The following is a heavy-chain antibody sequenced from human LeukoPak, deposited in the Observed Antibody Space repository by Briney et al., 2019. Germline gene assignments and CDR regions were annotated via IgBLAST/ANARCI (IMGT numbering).Heavy chain of an antibody. CDR3: AKDSVYYDSSPGY. CDR1: GFTFSSYG. Sequence: PGRSLTLSCAASGFTFSSYGMHWVRQAPGKGLEWVAVIWYDGSNKYYADSVKGRFTISRDNSKDTLYLQMNSLRAEDTAVYYCAKDSVYYDSSPGYWGQGTLVTVSS. J-gene: IGHJ4*02. D-gene: IGHD3-22*01. CDR2: IWYDGSNK. V-gene: IGHV3-33*06.